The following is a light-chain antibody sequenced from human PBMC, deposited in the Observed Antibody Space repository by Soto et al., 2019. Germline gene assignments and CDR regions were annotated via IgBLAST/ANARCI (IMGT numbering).Light chain of an antibody. CDR2: TNN. CDR1: SSNIGTNT. V-gene: IGLV1-44*01. J-gene: IGLJ1*01. Sequence: QSVLTQPPSVSGTPGQRVTISCFGSSSNIGTNTVNWYQQLSGTAPKLLIYTNNQRPSGVPDRFSGSKSGTSASLAISGLQSEDELDYYCAAWDDTLNIYVFGTGTQLTVL. CDR3: AAWDDTLNIYV.